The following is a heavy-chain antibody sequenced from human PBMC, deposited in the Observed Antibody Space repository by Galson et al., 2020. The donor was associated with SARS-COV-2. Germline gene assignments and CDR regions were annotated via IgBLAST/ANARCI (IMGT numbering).Heavy chain of an antibody. D-gene: IGHD6-19*01. CDR3: VRDERGGWRSDSFDI. Sequence: ASVKVSCTASGYAFGSYGISWVRQAPGQGLEWMGWIRGYNGHTNFEQRVRARVTMTTDTSTSTAYMELRSLRYDDTAVYYCVRDERGGWRSDSFDIWGQGTMVTVSS. J-gene: IGHJ3*02. V-gene: IGHV1-18*04. CDR2: IRGYNGHT. CDR1: GYAFGSYG.